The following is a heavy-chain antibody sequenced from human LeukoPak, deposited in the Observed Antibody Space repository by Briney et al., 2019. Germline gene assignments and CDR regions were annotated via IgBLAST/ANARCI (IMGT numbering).Heavy chain of an antibody. J-gene: IGHJ1*01. CDR3: ARDQYGDLAEYFQH. D-gene: IGHD4-17*01. CDR1: GFTFSDYY. Sequence: PGGSLRLSCAASGFTFSDYYMSWIRQAPGKGLEWVSYISSSGSNIYYADSVKGRFTISRDNAKNSLYLQMNSLRAEDTAVYYCARDQYGDLAEYFQHWGQGTLVTVSS. CDR2: ISSSGSNI. V-gene: IGHV3-11*04.